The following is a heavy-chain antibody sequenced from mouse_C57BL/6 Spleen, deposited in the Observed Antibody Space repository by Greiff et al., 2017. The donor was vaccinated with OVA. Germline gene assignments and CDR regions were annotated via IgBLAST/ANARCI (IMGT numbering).Heavy chain of an antibody. CDR3: ARGWGGSYRYFDV. CDR1: GYTFTSYW. J-gene: IGHJ1*03. CDR2: IHPNSGST. Sequence: QVQLKQPGAELVKPGASVKLSCKASGYTFTSYWMHWVKQRPGQGLEWIGMIHPNSGSTNYNETFKSQATLPVAKSSSTAYMQLSSLTSEGSAGDYWARGWGGSYRYFDVGGTGTTVTVSS. D-gene: IGHD1-1*02. V-gene: IGHV1-64*01.